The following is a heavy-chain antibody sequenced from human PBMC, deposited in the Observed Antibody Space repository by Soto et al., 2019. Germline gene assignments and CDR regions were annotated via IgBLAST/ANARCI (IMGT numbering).Heavy chain of an antibody. Sequence: EVKLVESGGGLVQPGGSLRLSCAASGFTVSDYYMTWVRQAPGKGLEWVSLLYSGGSTIYADSVKGRVTISRDSSKNTLYLQMNSLRVEDTAVYYCARATVGASDFGFDSWGQGTLGTVSS. CDR3: ARATVGASDFGFDS. J-gene: IGHJ4*02. D-gene: IGHD1-26*01. CDR1: GFTVSDYY. CDR2: LYSGGST. V-gene: IGHV3-53*01.